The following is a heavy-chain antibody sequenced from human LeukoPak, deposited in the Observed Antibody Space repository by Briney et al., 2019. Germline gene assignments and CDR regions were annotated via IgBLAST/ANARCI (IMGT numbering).Heavy chain of an antibody. CDR1: GYTFSSYD. CDR3: ARGGLPNYHEGAFDI. Sequence: ASVKVSCKASGYTFSSYDINWVRQATGQGLEWMGWMNPTSGNVGYAQRFQGRVTMTRDTSINTAYMELSSLRSDDTAVYYCARGGLPNYHEGAFDIWGQGTMVAVS. J-gene: IGHJ3*02. D-gene: IGHD3-22*01. CDR2: MNPTSGNV. V-gene: IGHV1-8*01.